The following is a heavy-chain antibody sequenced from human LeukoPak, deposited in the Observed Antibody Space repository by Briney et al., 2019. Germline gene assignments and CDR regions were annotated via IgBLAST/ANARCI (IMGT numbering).Heavy chain of an antibody. CDR2: INPNSGGT. D-gene: IGHD6-13*01. J-gene: IGHJ4*02. Sequence: ASVKVSCKASGYTFTGYYMHWVRQAPGQGLEWMGWINPNSGGTSYAQKFQGRVTMTRDTSISTAYMELSRLRSDDTAVYYCARYEQQLETLDYWGQGTLVTVSS. V-gene: IGHV1-2*02. CDR1: GYTFTGYY. CDR3: ARYEQQLETLDY.